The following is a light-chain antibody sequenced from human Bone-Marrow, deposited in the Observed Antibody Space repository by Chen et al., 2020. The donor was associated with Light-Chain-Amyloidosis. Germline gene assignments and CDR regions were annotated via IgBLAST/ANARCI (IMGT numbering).Light chain of an antibody. CDR3: AAWDDILREGL. J-gene: IGLJ3*02. CDR1: SSNVGHNY. CDR2: RNG. V-gene: IGLV1-47*01. Sequence: QSVLTQPPSASGTPGQRVTISCSGSSSNVGHNYVYWYQQLPGTAPKPRIYRNGQRPSGVPGRFSCSKSGTSASLAIRGLRSGDEAHYDCAAWDDILREGLFCGGTRLTVL.